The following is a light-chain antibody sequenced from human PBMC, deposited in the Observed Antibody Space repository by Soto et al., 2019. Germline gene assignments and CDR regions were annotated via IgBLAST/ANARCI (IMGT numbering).Light chain of an antibody. J-gene: IGKJ1*01. V-gene: IGKV3-20*01. Sequence: EIVLTQSPGTLSLSPGERATLSCRASRSISNSYLAWYQQKPGQAPRLVIYGGSSRATGIPDRFSGSGSGTDFTLTISRLEPEDFAVYYCQQHGSSPPWTFGQGTKADIK. CDR1: RSISNSY. CDR3: QQHGSSPPWT. CDR2: GGS.